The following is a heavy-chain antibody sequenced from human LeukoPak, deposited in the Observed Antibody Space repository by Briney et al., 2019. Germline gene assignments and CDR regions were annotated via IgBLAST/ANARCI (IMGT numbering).Heavy chain of an antibody. J-gene: IGHJ2*01. Sequence: SETLSLTCAVYGGSFSTYYWSWIRQPPGKGLEWIGYIYYSGSTNYNPSLKSRVTISVDTSKNQFSLKLSSVTAADTAVYYCARDPSSGWPLGYFDLWGRGTLVTVSS. CDR1: GGSFSTYY. CDR2: IYYSGST. CDR3: ARDPSSGWPLGYFDL. V-gene: IGHV4-59*01. D-gene: IGHD6-19*01.